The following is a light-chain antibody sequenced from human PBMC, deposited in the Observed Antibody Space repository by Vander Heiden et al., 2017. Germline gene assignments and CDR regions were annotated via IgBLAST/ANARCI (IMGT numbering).Light chain of an antibody. V-gene: IGKV1-5*03. CDR3: QQYNSYPFT. J-gene: IGKJ3*01. CDR1: QSISSW. CDR2: KAS. Sequence: DIQMTQSPSTLSASVGDRVTITCRASQSISSWLAWYQQKPGKAPKVLIYKASSLESGVPSRFSGSGSGTEFTLTISSLQPDDFSTYYCQQYNSYPFTFGHGTKVDIK.